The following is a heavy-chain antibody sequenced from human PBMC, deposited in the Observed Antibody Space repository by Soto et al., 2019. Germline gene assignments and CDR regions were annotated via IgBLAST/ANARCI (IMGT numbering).Heavy chain of an antibody. CDR3: ARERSIAVAGTIGY. J-gene: IGHJ4*02. CDR2: IYHSGST. V-gene: IGHV4-4*02. D-gene: IGHD6-19*01. Sequence: SETLSVTXAVSGGSISSSNWWSWVRQPPGKGLEWIGEIYHSGSTNYNPSLKSRVTISVDKSKNQFSLKLSSVTAADTAVYYCARERSIAVAGTIGYWGQGALVTVSS. CDR1: GGSISSSNW.